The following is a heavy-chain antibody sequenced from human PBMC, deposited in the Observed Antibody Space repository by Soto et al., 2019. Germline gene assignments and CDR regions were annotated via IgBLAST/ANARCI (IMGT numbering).Heavy chain of an antibody. D-gene: IGHD3-22*01. CDR2: IIPIFGTA. CDR3: AVHYYDSSGYYQDDFDY. CDR1: GGTFSSYA. V-gene: IGHV1-69*13. J-gene: IGHJ4*02. Sequence: SVKVSCKTSGGTFSSYAISWVRQAPGQGLEWMGGIIPIFGTANYAQKFQGRVTITADESTSTAYMELSSLRSEDTAVYYCAVHYYDSSGYYQDDFDYRGQGTPVTVSS.